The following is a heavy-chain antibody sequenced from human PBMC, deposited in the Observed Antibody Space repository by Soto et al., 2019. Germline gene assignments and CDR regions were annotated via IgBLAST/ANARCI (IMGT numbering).Heavy chain of an antibody. CDR2: ISNDGSNE. J-gene: IGHJ4*02. CDR1: GFTFRWFG. CDR3: AKGEVRGIIPSYFDY. D-gene: IGHD3-10*01. Sequence: PGGSLRLSCAGSGFTFRWFGMNWVRQAPCKGLEWVARISNDGSNEYYVDSVKGRFTISRDNSKNTLYPQMDSLRAEDTAVYYCAKGEVRGIIPSYFDYWGLGTLVTVSS. V-gene: IGHV3-30*18.